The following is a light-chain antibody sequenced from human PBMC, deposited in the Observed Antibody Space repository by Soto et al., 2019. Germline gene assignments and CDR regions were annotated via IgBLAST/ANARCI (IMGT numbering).Light chain of an antibody. Sequence: EIVLTQSPGTLSLSPGERATLSCRASQTLSNSFIAWDQQKPGQAPRLLIYETSSRATGGPDRYSASGSGTDFTLTISRLEPEDFAVFFCQQYGTSEIIFGQGTRLEIK. V-gene: IGKV3-20*01. CDR3: QQYGTSEII. CDR1: QTLSNSF. CDR2: ETS. J-gene: IGKJ5*01.